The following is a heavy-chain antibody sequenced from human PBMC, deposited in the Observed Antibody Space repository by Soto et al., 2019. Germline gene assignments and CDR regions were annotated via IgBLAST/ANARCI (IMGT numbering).Heavy chain of an antibody. CDR3: ARDILSGGAYPDS. Sequence: RLSCAASGFTFSTYTMNWVLQAPGKGLEWISSISSGSSYIYYAGSVKGRFTISRDNAKNSLFLQMNSLRADDTAVYYCARDILSGGAYPDSWGQGTKVTVSS. D-gene: IGHD3-10*01. J-gene: IGHJ5*01. V-gene: IGHV3-21*01. CDR1: GFTFSTYT. CDR2: ISSGSSYI.